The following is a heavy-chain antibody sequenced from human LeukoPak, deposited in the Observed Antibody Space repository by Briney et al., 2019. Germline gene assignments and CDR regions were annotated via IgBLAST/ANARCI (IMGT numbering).Heavy chain of an antibody. CDR1: AFTVSSNY. V-gene: IGHV3-66*01. CDR2: IHSGGST. D-gene: IGHD4-17*01. J-gene: IGHJ4*02. Sequence: PGGSLRLSCAASAFTVSSNYMSWVRQAPGKGLEWVSVIHSGGSTYYADSVKGRFTISRDNSKNTLYLQMNSLRAEDTAVYCCARSTGYFDYWGQGTLVTVSS. CDR3: ARSTGYFDY.